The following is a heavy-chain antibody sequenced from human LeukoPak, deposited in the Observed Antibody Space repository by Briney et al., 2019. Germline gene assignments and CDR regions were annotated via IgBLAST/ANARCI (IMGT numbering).Heavy chain of an antibody. J-gene: IGHJ4*02. CDR1: GGSISSYY. Sequence: SETLSLTCTVSGGSISSYYWSWIRQPPGKGLEWIGSIYYSGSTYYNPSLKSRVTISVDTSKNQFSLKLSSVTAADTAVYYCARQDTYYYDSSGYYTRYYFDYWGQGTLVTVSS. V-gene: IGHV4-39*07. CDR3: ARQDTYYYDSSGYYTRYYFDY. D-gene: IGHD3-22*01. CDR2: IYYSGST.